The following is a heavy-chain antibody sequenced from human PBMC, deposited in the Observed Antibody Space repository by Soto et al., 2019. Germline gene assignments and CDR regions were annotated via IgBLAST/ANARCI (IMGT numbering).Heavy chain of an antibody. CDR3: ARMVRLGIAAAGTLHYYGMDV. CDR2: INHSGST. J-gene: IGHJ6*02. V-gene: IGHV4-34*01. CDR1: GGSFSGYY. D-gene: IGHD6-13*01. Sequence: TSETLSLTCAVYGGSFSGYYWSWIRQPPGKGLEWIGEINHSGSTNYNPSLKSRVTISVDTSKNQFSLKLSSVTAADTAVYYCARMVRLGIAAAGTLHYYGMDVWGQGTTVTVSS.